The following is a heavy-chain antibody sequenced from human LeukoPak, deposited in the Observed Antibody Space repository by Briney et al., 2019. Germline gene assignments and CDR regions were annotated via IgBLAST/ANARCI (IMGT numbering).Heavy chain of an antibody. V-gene: IGHV3-48*04. J-gene: IGHJ4*02. CDR1: GFTFGSYS. Sequence: GGSLRLSCTASGFTFGSYSMNWVRQAPGKGLEWVSYISSGSSTIYYADSVKGRFTISRDNAKNSLYLQMNSLRAEDTAVYYCARMWGSSWSYFDYWGQGTLVTVSS. CDR2: ISSGSSTI. D-gene: IGHD6-13*01. CDR3: ARMWGSSWSYFDY.